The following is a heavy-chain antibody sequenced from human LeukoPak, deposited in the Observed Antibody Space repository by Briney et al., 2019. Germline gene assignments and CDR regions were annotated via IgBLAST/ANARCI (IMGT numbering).Heavy chain of an antibody. J-gene: IGHJ6*02. CDR2: VSAYNGNT. D-gene: IGHD2-15*01. CDR3: ARLGYCSGGSCYSGYYYYGMDV. CDR1: GYTFTVYY. Sequence: GASVKVSCKASGYTFTVYYMHWVRQAPGQGLEWMGWVSAYNGNTNYAQKLQGRVTMTTDTSTSTAYMELRSLRSDDTAVYYCARLGYCSGGSCYSGYYYYGMDVWGQGTTVTVSS. V-gene: IGHV1-18*04.